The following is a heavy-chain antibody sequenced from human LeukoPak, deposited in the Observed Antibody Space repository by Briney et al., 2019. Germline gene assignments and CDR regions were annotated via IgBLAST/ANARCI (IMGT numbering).Heavy chain of an antibody. Sequence: PGGSLRLSCAASGFTLSSYAMSWVRQAPGKGLEWVSAISGSGGSTYYADSVKGRFTISRDNSKNTLYLQMNSLRAEDTAVYYCAKDDHPYYYYGMDVWGKGTTVTVSS. D-gene: IGHD1-14*01. J-gene: IGHJ6*04. CDR2: ISGSGGST. CDR1: GFTLSSYA. V-gene: IGHV3-23*01. CDR3: AKDDHPYYYYGMDV.